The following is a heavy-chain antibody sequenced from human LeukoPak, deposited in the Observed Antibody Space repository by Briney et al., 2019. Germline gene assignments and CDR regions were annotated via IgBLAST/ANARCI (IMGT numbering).Heavy chain of an antibody. V-gene: IGHV1-18*01. J-gene: IGHJ4*02. CDR1: GYSFTSYG. Sequence: ASVTVSCKASGYSFTSYGISWVRQAPRRGLEWMGWINAYNGNTNYTQKLQGRVTMTTDTSTSTAYMELRSLRSDDTAVYYCAREHPAGSGIIDYWGQGTLVTVSS. CDR2: INAYNGNT. D-gene: IGHD6-19*01. CDR3: AREHPAGSGIIDY.